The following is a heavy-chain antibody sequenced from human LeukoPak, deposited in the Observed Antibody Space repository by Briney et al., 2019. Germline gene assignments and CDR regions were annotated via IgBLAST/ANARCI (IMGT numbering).Heavy chain of an antibody. CDR2: IYYSGST. V-gene: IGHV4-59*01. D-gene: IGHD5-18*01. J-gene: IGHJ3*02. CDR3: ARSGYSYGADAFDI. CDR1: GGSISSYY. Sequence: SETLSLTCTVSGGSISSYYWSWIRQPPGKGLEWIGYIYYSGSTNYNPSLKSRVTISVDTSKNQFSLKLSSVTAADTAVYYCARSGYSYGADAFDIWGQGTMITVSS.